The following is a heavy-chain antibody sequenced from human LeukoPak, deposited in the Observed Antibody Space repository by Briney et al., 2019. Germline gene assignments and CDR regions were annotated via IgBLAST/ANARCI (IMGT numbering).Heavy chain of an antibody. V-gene: IGHV4-34*01. J-gene: IGHJ4*02. CDR3: ATTSGY. CDR1: GGSFSGYY. D-gene: IGHD3-10*01. CDR2: INYSGST. Sequence: PSETLSLTCAVYGGSFSGYYWYWIRQPPGKGLEWIGEINYSGSTNYNPSLKSRVTIPADTSKNQFSLKMSSVTAADTAVYYCATTSGYWGQGTLVTVS.